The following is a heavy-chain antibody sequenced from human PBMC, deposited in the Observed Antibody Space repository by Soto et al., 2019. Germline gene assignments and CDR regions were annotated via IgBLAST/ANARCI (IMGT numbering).Heavy chain of an antibody. D-gene: IGHD3-22*01. CDR3: ARDLGGYYDSSGYTNWFDP. V-gene: IGHV1-69*01. CDR1: GGTFSSYA. J-gene: IGHJ5*02. CDR2: IIPIFGTA. Sequence: QVQLVQSGAEVKKPGSSVKVSCKASGGTFSSYAISWVRQAPGQGLEWMGGIIPIFGTANYAQKFQGRVTITADESTSTAYMGLSSLRSEDTAVYYCARDLGGYYDSSGYTNWFDPWGQGTLVTVSS.